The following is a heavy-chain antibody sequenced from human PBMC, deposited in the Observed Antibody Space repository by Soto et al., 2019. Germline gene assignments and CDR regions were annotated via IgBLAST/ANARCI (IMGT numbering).Heavy chain of an antibody. D-gene: IGHD3-16*01. Sequence: VQLLESGGGLVQPGGSLRLSCAASGFTFSTSSMSWVRQAPGKGLGWVSAISGESGAIYYADSVKGRFTISRDNSRDTLYLQMNSLRAEDTALYFCARGGRFTFGFDYWGQGTLISVSS. CDR1: GFTFSTSS. CDR2: ISGESGAI. J-gene: IGHJ4*02. V-gene: IGHV3-23*01. CDR3: ARGGRFTFGFDY.